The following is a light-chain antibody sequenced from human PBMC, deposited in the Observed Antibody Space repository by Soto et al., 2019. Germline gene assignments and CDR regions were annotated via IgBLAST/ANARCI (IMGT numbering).Light chain of an antibody. CDR3: GSFTGSRYV. Sequence: QSALTQPASVSGSPGQSITISCTGSSSDVGDYNYVSWYQQYPGKAPKVMIYEVTNRPSGVSNRFSGSKSGNTASLTISGLQAEDEADYYCGSFTGSRYVFGTGTKVTVL. CDR2: EVT. V-gene: IGLV2-14*01. J-gene: IGLJ1*01. CDR1: SSDVGDYNY.